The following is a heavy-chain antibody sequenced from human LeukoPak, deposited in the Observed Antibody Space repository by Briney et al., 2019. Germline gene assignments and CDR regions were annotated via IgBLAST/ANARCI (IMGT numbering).Heavy chain of an antibody. D-gene: IGHD4-17*01. CDR2: ISWDSSTI. Sequence: GGSLRLSCAASGFTFDDYAMHWVRQAPGKGLEWVSGISWDSSTIGYANSVKGRFTISRDNAKNSLYLQMNSLRAEDTAVYYCARMTTVIVLSDYWGQGTLVTVSS. CDR1: GFTFDDYA. CDR3: ARMTTVIVLSDY. J-gene: IGHJ4*02. V-gene: IGHV3-9*01.